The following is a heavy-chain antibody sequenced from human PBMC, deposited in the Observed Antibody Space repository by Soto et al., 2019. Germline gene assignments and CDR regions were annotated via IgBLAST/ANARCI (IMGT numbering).Heavy chain of an antibody. CDR1: GYTFSGYG. CDR3: AKDVSPYYYGSGSPDY. Sequence: GGSRRLSGATTGYTFSGYGMHWVRQAPGKGLEWVAVISYDGSNKYYADSVKGRFTISRDNSKNTLYLQMNSLRAEDTAVYYCAKDVSPYYYGSGSPDYWGQGT. J-gene: IGHJ4*02. CDR2: ISYDGSNK. V-gene: IGHV3-30*18. D-gene: IGHD3-10*01.